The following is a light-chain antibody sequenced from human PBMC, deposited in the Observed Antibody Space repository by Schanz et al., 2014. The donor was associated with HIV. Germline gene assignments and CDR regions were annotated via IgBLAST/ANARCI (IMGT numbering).Light chain of an antibody. CDR2: EGT. J-gene: IGLJ3*02. CDR1: SSDVGGYNY. CDR3: SSYAGNNNGV. V-gene: IGLV2-8*01. Sequence: QSALTQPPSASGSPGQSVTISCTGTSSDVGGYNYVSWYQQHPGKAPKLMIYEGTKRPSGVPDRFSGSKSGNTASLTVSGLQAEDEADYYCSSYAGNNNGVFGGGTKLTVL.